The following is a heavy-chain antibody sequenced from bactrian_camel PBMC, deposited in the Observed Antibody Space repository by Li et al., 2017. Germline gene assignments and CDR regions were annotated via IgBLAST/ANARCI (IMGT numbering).Heavy chain of an antibody. CDR1: GFTFTDYR. D-gene: IGHD5*01. Sequence: QVQLVESGGGLVQPGGSLRLSCATSGFTFTDYRIYWVRQAPGKGLDWVSKINEDASDTRYADSVKGRFTISRDNAQSMVYLQMNSLKPEDTGVYYCVTTFDGSMGKGTQVTVS. V-gene: IGHV3S6*01. CDR2: INEDASDT. J-gene: IGHJ4*01.